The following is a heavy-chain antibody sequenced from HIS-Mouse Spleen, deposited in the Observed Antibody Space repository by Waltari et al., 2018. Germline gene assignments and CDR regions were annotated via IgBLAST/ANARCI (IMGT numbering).Heavy chain of an antibody. CDR2: IYYSGST. CDR1: GGSISSSSYY. CDR3: AREIPYSSSWYDWYFDL. D-gene: IGHD6-13*01. V-gene: IGHV4-39*07. Sequence: QLQLQESGPGLVKPSETLSLTCTVSGGSISSSSYYWGWLPQPPGKGLEWIGSIYYSGSTYYNPSLHSPVTISVDTSKNQFSLKLSSVTAADTAVYYCAREIPYSSSWYDWYFDLWGRGTLVTVSS. J-gene: IGHJ2*01.